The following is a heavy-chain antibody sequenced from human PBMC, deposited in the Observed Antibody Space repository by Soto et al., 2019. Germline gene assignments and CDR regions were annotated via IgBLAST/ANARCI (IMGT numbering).Heavy chain of an antibody. J-gene: IGHJ6*03. D-gene: IGHD6-6*01. CDR2: VSATAIET. Sequence: EGQLLESGGALVQPGESLRLSCEGSGFTFGDAAMTWVRQAPGKGLEWVSIVSATAIETYTADSVRGRFTISRDNSKNTLFLQMNNLRAEDTAVYYCAKGSSIVHPMDVWGKGTTVTVSS. CDR1: GFTFGDAA. V-gene: IGHV3-23*01. CDR3: AKGSSIVHPMDV.